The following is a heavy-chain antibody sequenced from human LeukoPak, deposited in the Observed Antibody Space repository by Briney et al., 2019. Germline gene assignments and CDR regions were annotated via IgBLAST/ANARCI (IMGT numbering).Heavy chain of an antibody. CDR3: AARDDYGGSPFDF. V-gene: IGHV4-61*01. Sequence: SDTLSLTCTVSGGSVRSASYYWSWLRQPPGKGLEWIGYIYYTGSTNYNPSLKSRVDISVDTSKNQFSLKLSSVTAADTAVYYCAARDDYGGSPFDFWGQGTLVTVSS. CDR2: IYYTGST. J-gene: IGHJ4*02. CDR1: GGSVRSASYY. D-gene: IGHD4-23*01.